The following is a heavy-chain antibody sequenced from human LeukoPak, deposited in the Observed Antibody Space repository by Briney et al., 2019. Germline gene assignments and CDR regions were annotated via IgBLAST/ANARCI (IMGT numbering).Heavy chain of an antibody. CDR3: ARDPRYCSSTSCYTDAFDI. J-gene: IGHJ3*02. V-gene: IGHV4-39*07. Sequence: PSETLSLTCIVSGGSTSSTSYYWGWIRQPPGKGLEWIGHIYVPGRSYGRTYYSPSIRSRVTISVDRSKNQFSLELSSVTAADTAVYYCARDPRYCSSTSCYTDAFDIWGQGTMVTVSS. CDR1: GGSTSSTSYY. CDR2: IYVPGRSYGRT. D-gene: IGHD2-2*02.